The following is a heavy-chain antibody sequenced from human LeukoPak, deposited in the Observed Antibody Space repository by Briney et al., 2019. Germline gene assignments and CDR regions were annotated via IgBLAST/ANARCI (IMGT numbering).Heavy chain of an antibody. Sequence: HAGGSLRLSCSASGFIFSNYALHWVRQTPGKGLEYVSAISHNGGSTYYADSVKGRFTISRDNSKNTLYLQMNSLRAEDTAVYYCAREVGTTMDYYYGMDVWGQGTTVTVSS. V-gene: IGHV3-64*04. J-gene: IGHJ6*02. CDR1: GFIFSNYA. CDR3: AREVGTTMDYYYGMDV. CDR2: ISHNGGST. D-gene: IGHD1-7*01.